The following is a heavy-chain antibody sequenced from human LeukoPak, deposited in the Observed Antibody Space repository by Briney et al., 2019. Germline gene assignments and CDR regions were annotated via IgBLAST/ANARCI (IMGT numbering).Heavy chain of an antibody. D-gene: IGHD6-6*01. CDR3: ARVGTRRSSSSVDY. Sequence: SETLSLTCAVSGVFINKSDYYWGWIRLPPGKGLEWVGSIYYSGSTYYNPSLKSRAIISVDTSNNHFSLNLLSVTAADTAVYYCARVGTRRSSSSVDYWGQGSLVTVSS. CDR1: GVFINKSDYY. J-gene: IGHJ4*02. V-gene: IGHV4-39*07. CDR2: IYYSGST.